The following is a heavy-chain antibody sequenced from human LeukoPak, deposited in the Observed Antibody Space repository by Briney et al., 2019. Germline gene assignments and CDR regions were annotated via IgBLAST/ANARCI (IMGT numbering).Heavy chain of an antibody. D-gene: IGHD6-19*01. CDR3: ATGRQWLVRRYYYYGMDV. CDR2: IIPIFGTA. J-gene: IGHJ6*04. V-gene: IGHV1-69*01. Sequence: ASVKVSCKASGGTFSSYAISWVRQAPGQGLEWMGGIIPIFGTANYAQKFQGRVTITADESTSTAYMELSSLRSGDTAVYYCATGRQWLVRRYYYYGMDVWGKGTTVTVSS. CDR1: GGTFSSYA.